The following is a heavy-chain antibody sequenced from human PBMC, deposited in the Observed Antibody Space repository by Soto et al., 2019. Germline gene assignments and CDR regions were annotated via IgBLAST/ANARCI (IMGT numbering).Heavy chain of an antibody. CDR3: SSSDFWKGSSPDY. J-gene: IGHJ4*02. CDR2: ISSSSSYI. CDR1: GFTFSSYS. V-gene: IGHV3-21*01. Sequence: EVQLVESGGGLVKPGGSLRLSCAASGFTFSSYSMNWVRQAPGKGLEWVSSISSSSSYIYYADSVKGRFTTSSDNANNYLYRQMIRLSAEDASVYCGSSSDFWKGSSPDYWGQGPLVTLCS. D-gene: IGHD3-3*01.